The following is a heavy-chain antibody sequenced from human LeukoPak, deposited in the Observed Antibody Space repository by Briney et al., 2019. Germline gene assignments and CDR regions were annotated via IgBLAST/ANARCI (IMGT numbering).Heavy chain of an antibody. CDR3: AKSYELTDYGDYVY. D-gene: IGHD4-17*01. J-gene: IGHJ4*02. CDR2: INQDGSVK. CDR1: GFTFSSYW. Sequence: GGSLRLSCSASGFTFSSYWMSWVRQAPGKGLEWVANINQDGSVKYHVDSVKGRFTISRDNARNSLYLQMNSLRAEDTAVYYCAKSYELTDYGDYVYWGQGTLVTVSS. V-gene: IGHV3-7*03.